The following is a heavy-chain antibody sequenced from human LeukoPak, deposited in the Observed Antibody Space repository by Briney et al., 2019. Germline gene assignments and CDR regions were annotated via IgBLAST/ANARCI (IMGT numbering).Heavy chain of an antibody. CDR2: ISYDGSNK. CDR3: AKDLVGATSY. CDR1: GFTFSNYG. J-gene: IGHJ4*02. Sequence: GGSLRLSCAASGFTFSNYGMHWVRQAPGKGREWGAVISYDGSNKYYADSVKCRFTISRDNSKNTLYLQMNSLRAEDTAVYYCAKDLVGATSYWGQGTLVTVSS. V-gene: IGHV3-30*18. D-gene: IGHD1-26*01.